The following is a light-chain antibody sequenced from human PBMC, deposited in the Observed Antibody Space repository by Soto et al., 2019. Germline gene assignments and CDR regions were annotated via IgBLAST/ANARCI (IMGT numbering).Light chain of an antibody. CDR2: KAS. J-gene: IGKJ4*01. Sequence: DIQMTQSPSTLSASVGDRVTITCRASQIINRWLAWYQQKPGKAPKLLIYKASTLESGVPSRFSGSGSGAAFTLTIISLQPDDFATYYCQHYNGYPLTFGGGSKVEI. V-gene: IGKV1-5*03. CDR1: QIINRW. CDR3: QHYNGYPLT.